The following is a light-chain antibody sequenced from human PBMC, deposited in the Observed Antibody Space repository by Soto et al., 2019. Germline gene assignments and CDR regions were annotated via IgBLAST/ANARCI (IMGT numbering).Light chain of an antibody. Sequence: EIVMTQSPATLSVSPGERATLSCRAGQSVSNNLAWYQQKPGQAPRLLIYGASTRATGIPARFSGSGSGTEFTLTISSLQSEDFAVYYCQQYNNWPRGTFGGGTKVEIK. CDR3: QQYNNWPRGT. CDR1: QSVSNN. J-gene: IGKJ4*01. CDR2: GAS. V-gene: IGKV3-15*01.